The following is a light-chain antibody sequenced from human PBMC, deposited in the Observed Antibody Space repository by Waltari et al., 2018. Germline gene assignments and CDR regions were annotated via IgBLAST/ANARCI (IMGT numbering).Light chain of an antibody. CDR2: DAS. Sequence: DIVLTQSPATLSLSPGERATLSCRASQCVSSYLAWYQQKSGQAPRLPIYDASHRATGIPARFSGGGSGTDFTLTISSLEPEDFAVYYCQQRSDWLLTFGGGTKVEIK. CDR1: QCVSSY. J-gene: IGKJ4*01. V-gene: IGKV3-11*01. CDR3: QQRSDWLLT.